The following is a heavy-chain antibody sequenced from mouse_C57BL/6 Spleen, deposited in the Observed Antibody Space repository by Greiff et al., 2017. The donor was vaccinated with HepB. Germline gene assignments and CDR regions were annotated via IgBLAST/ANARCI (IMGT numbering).Heavy chain of an antibody. D-gene: IGHD2-3*01. V-gene: IGHV1-59*01. CDR3: ARYDDGYYLDY. Sequence: QVQLQQPGAELVRPGTSVKLSCKASGYTFTSYWMHWVKQRPGQGLEWIGVIDPSDSYTNYNQKFKGKATLTVDTSSSTAYMQLSSLTSEDSAVYYCARYDDGYYLDYWGQGTTLTVSS. J-gene: IGHJ2*01. CDR1: GYTFTSYW. CDR2: IDPSDSYT.